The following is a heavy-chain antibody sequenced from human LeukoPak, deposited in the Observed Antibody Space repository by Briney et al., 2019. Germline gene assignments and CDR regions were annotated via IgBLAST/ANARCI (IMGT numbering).Heavy chain of an antibody. CDR3: TSSYSSSWENWFDP. CDR1: GFTFGDYA. V-gene: IGHV3-49*04. D-gene: IGHD6-13*01. J-gene: IGHJ5*02. CDR2: IRSKAYGGTT. Sequence: GGSLRLSCTASGFTFGDYAMSWVHQAPGKGLEWVGFIRSKAYGGTTEYAASVKGRFTISRDDSKSIAYLQMNSLKTEDTAVYYCTSSYSSSWENWFDPWGQGTLVTVSS.